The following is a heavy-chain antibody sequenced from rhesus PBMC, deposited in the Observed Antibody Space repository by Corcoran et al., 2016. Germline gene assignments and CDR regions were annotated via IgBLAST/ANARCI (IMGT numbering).Heavy chain of an antibody. J-gene: IGHJ6*01. CDR3: ARDWGYNWNYMGLDS. D-gene: IGHD1-26*01. CDR2: INGNSGST. Sequence: QVQLQESGPGLVKHSEPLSLTCAGPGASITSYWGNWLRPPPGTGLVGVWVGGINGNSGSTNYNPSLKSRVTISKDASKNQFSLKLSSVTAADTAVYYCARDWGYNWNYMGLDSWGQGVVVTVSS. CDR1: GASITSYW. V-gene: IGHV4-80*01.